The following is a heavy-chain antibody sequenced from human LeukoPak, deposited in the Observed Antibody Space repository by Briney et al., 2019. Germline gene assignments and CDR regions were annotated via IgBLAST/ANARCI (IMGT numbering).Heavy chain of an antibody. J-gene: IGHJ4*02. CDR2: IRSKAYGGTT. CDR3: TRATVDTAMAGGY. CDR1: GFTFGDYA. Sequence: GGSLRLSCTASGFTFGDYAMSWVRQAPGKGLEWVGFIRSKAYGGTTEYAASVKGRFTISRDDSKSIAYLQMNSLKTEDTAVYYCTRATVDTAMAGGYWGQGTLVTVSS. V-gene: IGHV3-49*04. D-gene: IGHD5-18*01.